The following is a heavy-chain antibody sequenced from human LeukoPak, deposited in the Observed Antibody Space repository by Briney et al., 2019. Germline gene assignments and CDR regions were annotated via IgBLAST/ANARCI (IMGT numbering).Heavy chain of an antibody. Sequence: GASVKVSCKASGYTFTGYYMHWVRQAPGQGLEWMGWINPNSGGTNYAQKFQGRVTMTRDTSISTAYMELSRLRSDDTAVYYCARDVATVTTSDWFDPWGQGTLVTVSS. CDR1: GYTFTGYY. CDR2: INPNSGGT. D-gene: IGHD4-17*01. CDR3: ARDVATVTTSDWFDP. V-gene: IGHV1-2*02. J-gene: IGHJ5*02.